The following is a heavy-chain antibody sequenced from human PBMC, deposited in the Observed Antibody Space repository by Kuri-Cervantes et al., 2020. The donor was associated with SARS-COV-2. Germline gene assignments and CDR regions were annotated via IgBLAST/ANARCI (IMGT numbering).Heavy chain of an antibody. CDR2: ISYDGSNK. Sequence: GESLKISCAASGFTFSSYAMHWVRQAPGKGLEWVAVISYDGSNKYYADSVKGRFTISRDNSKNTLYLQMNSLRAEDTAVYYCARGGGGYYQTYFDYCGQGTLVTVSS. V-gene: IGHV3-30-3*01. D-gene: IGHD3-22*01. CDR3: ARGGGGYYQTYFDY. CDR1: GFTFSSYA. J-gene: IGHJ4*02.